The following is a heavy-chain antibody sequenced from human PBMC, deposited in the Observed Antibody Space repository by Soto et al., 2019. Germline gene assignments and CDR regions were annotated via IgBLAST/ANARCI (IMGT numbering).Heavy chain of an antibody. Sequence: PSDTLSLAFTVSSDSISSYYWTFIPQPPGKRLEWIGYISYSGSTDYNPSLKSRVTISGDTSKNQFSLKVSSVTAAETAVYYCARGTSWQLPFDYWGQGTLVTVSS. CDR2: ISYSGST. CDR1: SDSISSYY. J-gene: IGHJ4*02. V-gene: IGHV4-59*07. D-gene: IGHD6-13*01. CDR3: ARGTSWQLPFDY.